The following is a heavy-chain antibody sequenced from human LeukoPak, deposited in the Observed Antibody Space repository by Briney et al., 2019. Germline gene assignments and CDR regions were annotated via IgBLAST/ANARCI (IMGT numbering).Heavy chain of an antibody. D-gene: IGHD2-15*01. CDR1: GGSISSYY. J-gene: IGHJ4*02. Sequence: SETLSLTCTVSGGSISSYYWSWIRQPPGEGLEWIGYIYYSGSTNYNPSLKSRVTISVDTSKNQFSLKLSSVTAADTAVYYCARDRLCSGGSCELNYWGQGTLVTVSS. V-gene: IGHV4-59*01. CDR2: IYYSGST. CDR3: ARDRLCSGGSCELNY.